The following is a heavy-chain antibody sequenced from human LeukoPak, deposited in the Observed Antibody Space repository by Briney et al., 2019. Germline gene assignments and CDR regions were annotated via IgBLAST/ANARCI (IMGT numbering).Heavy chain of an antibody. CDR1: GFTFDDYA. J-gene: IGHJ4*02. Sequence: PGGSLRLSCAASGFTFDDYAMHWVRQAPGKGLEWVAAISNDGRKKSHADSVKGRFTISRDNSKDTLYVQMNSLRAEDTAVYYCAKGHSSSWYYFGYWGQGTLVTVSS. CDR3: AKGHSSSWYYFGY. V-gene: IGHV3-30*18. D-gene: IGHD6-13*01. CDR2: ISNDGRKK.